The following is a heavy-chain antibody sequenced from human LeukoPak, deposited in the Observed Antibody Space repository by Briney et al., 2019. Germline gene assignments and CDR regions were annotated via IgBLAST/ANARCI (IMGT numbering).Heavy chain of an antibody. V-gene: IGHV4-31*03. CDR3: ARGSLHYYYASSGDYGVQAY. D-gene: IGHD3-22*01. CDR2: IYYSGST. J-gene: IGHJ4*02. CDR1: GGSISSGGYY. Sequence: PSETLSLTCTVSGGSISSGGYYWSWIRQPPGKGLEWIGYIYYSGSTYYTPSLKSRATISVDTSKNQFSLKLSSVTAAGTAVYHCARGSLHYYYASSGDYGVQAYWGQGTLVTVSS.